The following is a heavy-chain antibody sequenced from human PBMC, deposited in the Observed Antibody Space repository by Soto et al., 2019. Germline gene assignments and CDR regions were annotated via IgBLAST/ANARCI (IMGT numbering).Heavy chain of an antibody. CDR2: INSDGSST. D-gene: IGHD5-12*01. Sequence: GGSLRLSCAASGLTFSSYWMHWVRQAPGKGLVWVSRINSDGSSTSYADSVKGRFTISRDNAKNTLYLQMNSLRAEDTAAYYCARPRYSVYKDYWCQGTMVTVYS. V-gene: IGHV3-74*01. J-gene: IGHJ4*02. CDR3: ARPRYSVYKDY. CDR1: GLTFSSYW.